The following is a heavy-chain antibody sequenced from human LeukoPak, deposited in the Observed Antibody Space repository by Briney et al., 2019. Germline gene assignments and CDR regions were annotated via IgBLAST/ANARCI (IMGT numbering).Heavy chain of an antibody. CDR3: ATTSGYDFWSGYYRDKTYYMDV. CDR2: IIPIFGTA. J-gene: IGHJ6*03. V-gene: IGHV1-69*05. D-gene: IGHD3-3*01. Sequence: SVKVSCKASGGTFSSYAISWVRQAPGQGLEWIGGIIPIFGTANYAQKFQGRVTITTDESTSTAYMELSSLRSEDTAVYYCATTSGYDFWSGYYRDKTYYMDVWGKGTTVTVSS. CDR1: GGTFSSYA.